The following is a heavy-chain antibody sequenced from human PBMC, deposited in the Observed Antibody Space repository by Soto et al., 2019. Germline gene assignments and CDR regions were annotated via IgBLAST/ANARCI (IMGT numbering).Heavy chain of an antibody. J-gene: IGHJ4*02. CDR2: IYYSGTT. CDR1: GGSISSEGYY. CDR3: ARGRGYSYGPYYFDY. Sequence: PSETLSLTCTVSGGSISSEGYYWSWFRQLPGKGLEWIGDIYYSGTTYHNPSLRSRLTISGDASKNQFSLKLSSVTAADTALYYRARGRGYSYGPYYFDYWGQGTLITVSS. V-gene: IGHV4-31*03. D-gene: IGHD5-18*01.